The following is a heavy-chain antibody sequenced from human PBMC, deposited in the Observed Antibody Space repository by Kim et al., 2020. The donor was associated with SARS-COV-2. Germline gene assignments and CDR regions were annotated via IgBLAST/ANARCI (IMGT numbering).Heavy chain of an antibody. CDR1: GFNFSSYE. Sequence: GGSLRLSCAASGFNFSSYEMNWVRQAPGKGLEWVSYISSSGSTIYYADSVKGRFTISRDNAKNSLYLQMNSLRAEDTAVYYCASVGAPRFDIWGQGTMVTVSS. J-gene: IGHJ3*02. V-gene: IGHV3-48*03. CDR3: ASVGAPRFDI. CDR2: ISSSGSTI. D-gene: IGHD1-26*01.